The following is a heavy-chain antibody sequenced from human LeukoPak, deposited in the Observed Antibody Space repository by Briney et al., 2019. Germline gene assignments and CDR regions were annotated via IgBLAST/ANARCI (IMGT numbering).Heavy chain of an antibody. CDR2: INHSGST. CDR1: GESFSGYY. Sequence: SETLSLTCAVYGESFSGYYWSWIRQPPGKGLEWIGEINHSGSTNYNPSLKSRVTISVDTSKNQFSLKLSSVTAADTAVYYCARGNLRLRSFDYWGQGTLVTVSS. CDR3: ARGNLRLRSFDY. J-gene: IGHJ4*02. D-gene: IGHD4-17*01. V-gene: IGHV4-34*01.